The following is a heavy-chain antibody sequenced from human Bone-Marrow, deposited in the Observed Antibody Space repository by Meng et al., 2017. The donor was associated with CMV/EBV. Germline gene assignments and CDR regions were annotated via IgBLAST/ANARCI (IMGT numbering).Heavy chain of an antibody. V-gene: IGHV1-2*02. J-gene: IGHJ6*02. CDR1: GYTFTDYF. CDR3: ARDSKNRVFLGAPGQGPRFYYGMDV. Sequence: ASVKVSCKASGYTFTDYFIHWVRQAPGQGLEWMGWINPNTGATTYALEFQGRVTMTRDTSISTVYMELSSLRSEDTAVYYCARDSKNRVFLGAPGQGPRFYYGMDVWGQGTTVTVSS. CDR2: INPNTGAT. D-gene: IGHD1-26*01.